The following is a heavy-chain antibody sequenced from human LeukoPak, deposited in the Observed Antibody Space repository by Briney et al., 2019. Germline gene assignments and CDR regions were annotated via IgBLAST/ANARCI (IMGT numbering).Heavy chain of an antibody. D-gene: IGHD3-16*01. CDR3: VVLGGFPFDN. J-gene: IGHJ4*02. V-gene: IGHV3-23*01. Sequence: GGSLRLSCAASGFSFSSYAMSWVRQAPGKGLEWVSAISGSGGSTNYADSVKGRFTSSRDNTKNTLYLQMNTLSPEDTGVYYCVVLGGFPFDNWGQGTLVTVSS. CDR2: ISGSGGST. CDR1: GFSFSSYA.